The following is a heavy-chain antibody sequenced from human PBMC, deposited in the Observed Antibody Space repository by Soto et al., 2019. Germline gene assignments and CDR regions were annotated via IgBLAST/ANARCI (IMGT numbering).Heavy chain of an antibody. CDR1: GFTFTKAW. D-gene: IGHD2-15*01. V-gene: IGHV3-15*01. CDR2: IKSKTDGGTT. CDR3: TTEGPGYCSGGSCYAIDY. Sequence: EVQLVESGGGLEKPGGSLRLSCAASGFTFTKAWMSWVRQAPGKGLEWVGRIKSKTDGGTTDYAAPVKGRFTISRDDSKNTLYLQMNSLKTDDTAVYYCTTEGPGYCSGGSCYAIDYWGQGTLVTVSS. J-gene: IGHJ4*02.